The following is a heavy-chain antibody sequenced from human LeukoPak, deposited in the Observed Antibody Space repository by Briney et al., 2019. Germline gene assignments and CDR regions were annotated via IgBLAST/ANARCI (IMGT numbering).Heavy chain of an antibody. V-gene: IGHV1-3*01. CDR2: INAGNGNT. CDR1: GGTFISYA. Sequence: ASVKVSCKASGGTFISYAMHWVRQAPGQRLEWMGWINAGNGNTKYSQKFQGRVTITRDTSASTAYMELSSLRSEDTAVYYCARSGNYGLLFNWFDPWGQGTLVTVSS. D-gene: IGHD4-23*01. CDR3: ARSGNYGLLFNWFDP. J-gene: IGHJ5*02.